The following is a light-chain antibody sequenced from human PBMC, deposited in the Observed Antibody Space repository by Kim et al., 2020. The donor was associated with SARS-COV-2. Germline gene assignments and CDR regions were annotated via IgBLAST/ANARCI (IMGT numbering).Light chain of an antibody. CDR2: YDD. J-gene: IGLJ2*01. CDR1: SSNIGNNA. CDR3: AAWDDSLNGPV. Sequence: QKVTISCSGSSSNIGNNAVNWYQQLPGKAPKLLIYYDDLLPSGVSDRFSGSKSGTSASLAISGLQSEDEADYYCAAWDDSLNGPVFGGGTQLTVL. V-gene: IGLV1-36*01.